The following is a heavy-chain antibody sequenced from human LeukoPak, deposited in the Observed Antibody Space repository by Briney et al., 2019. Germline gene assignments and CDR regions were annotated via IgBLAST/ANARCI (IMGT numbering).Heavy chain of an antibody. CDR3: ARGGIVGATFDY. V-gene: IGHV1-69*13. CDR2: IIPIFGTA. Sequence: SVKVSCKASGGTFTSYAISWVRQAPGQGLEWMGGIIPIFGTANYAQKLQGRVTITADESTSTAYMELRSLRSEDTAVYYCARGGIVGATFDYGGQGTLVTVSS. D-gene: IGHD1-26*01. J-gene: IGHJ4*02. CDR1: GGTFTSYA.